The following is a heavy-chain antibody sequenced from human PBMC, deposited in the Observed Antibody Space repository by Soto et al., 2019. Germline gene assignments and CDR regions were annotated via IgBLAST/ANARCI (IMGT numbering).Heavy chain of an antibody. D-gene: IGHD5-18*01. V-gene: IGHV3-30*03. J-gene: IGHJ4*02. Sequence: LRLSCAASGFTFSSYGMHCVRQAPGKGLAWVAVISYDGSNKYYADSVKGRFTISRDNSKNTLYLQMNSLRAEDTAVYYCATPGYSYGSDYFDYWGQGTLVTVSS. CDR1: GFTFSSYG. CDR3: ATPGYSYGSDYFDY. CDR2: ISYDGSNK.